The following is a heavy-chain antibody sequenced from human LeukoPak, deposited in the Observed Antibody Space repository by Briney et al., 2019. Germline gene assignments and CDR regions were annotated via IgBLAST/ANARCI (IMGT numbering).Heavy chain of an antibody. CDR2: ITSSSSYI. V-gene: IGHV3-21*01. CDR3: AREMLAAVAAQS. J-gene: IGHJ5*02. CDR1: GFTFSRYS. D-gene: IGHD6-19*01. Sequence: GVPLRLPCTASGFTFSRYSMNCVRQAPGRGLEWVSSITSSSSYIYYADSVKGRFTISRDNAKNSLYLQMDSLRAEDTAVYYCAREMLAAVAAQSWGQGTLVTVSS.